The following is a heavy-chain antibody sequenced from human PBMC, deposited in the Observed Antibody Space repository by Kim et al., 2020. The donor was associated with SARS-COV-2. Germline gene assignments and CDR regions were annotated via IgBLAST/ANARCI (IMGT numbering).Heavy chain of an antibody. CDR1: GFTFSDYY. D-gene: IGHD2-8*01. J-gene: IGHJ4*02. V-gene: IGHV3-11*01. CDR3: ARGSAVVLMVYAIPYFDY. CDR2: ISSSGSTI. Sequence: GGSLRLSCAASGFTFSDYYMSWIRQAPGKGLEWVSYISSSGSTIYYADSVKGRFTISRDNAKNSLYLQMNSLRAEDTAVYYCARGSAVVLMVYAIPYFDYWGQGTLVTVSS.